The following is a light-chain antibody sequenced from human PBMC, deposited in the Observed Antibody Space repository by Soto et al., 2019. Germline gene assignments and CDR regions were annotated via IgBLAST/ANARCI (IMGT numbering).Light chain of an antibody. CDR3: RQSYDMPWT. J-gene: IGKJ1*01. Sequence: DIHMTQSPSSLSASLGDTVTITFRASQSITNYLTWFQQKPGKAPSLLIFAADNLQDGVPSRFSGSGSGRDFSLTISSLQPEDFATHYCRQSYDMPWTSGQGTKVDIK. CDR2: AAD. CDR1: QSITNY. V-gene: IGKV1-39*01.